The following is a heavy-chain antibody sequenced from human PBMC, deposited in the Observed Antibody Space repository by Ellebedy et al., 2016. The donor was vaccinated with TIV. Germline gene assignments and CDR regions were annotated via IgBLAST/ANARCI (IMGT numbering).Heavy chain of an antibody. J-gene: IGHJ6*02. CDR1: GGSISSRTRY. D-gene: IGHD3-10*01. CDR3: VRGVREVYYYGMDV. V-gene: IGHV4-39*01. Sequence: MPSETLSLTCTVSGGSISSRTRYWGWFRQTPEKGLEWIGTVYFTGTTYYNPSLSSRITISADTSNNQFSLKLTSVTAADTAVYYCVRGVREVYYYGMDVWGQGTTVTVSS. CDR2: VYFTGTT.